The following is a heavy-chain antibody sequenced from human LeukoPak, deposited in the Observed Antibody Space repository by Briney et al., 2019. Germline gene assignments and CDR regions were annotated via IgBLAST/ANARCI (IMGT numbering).Heavy chain of an antibody. J-gene: IGHJ3*02. CDR1: GFTFSSYW. CDR3: ARDPVRYYGSGSRVENAFDI. D-gene: IGHD3-10*01. V-gene: IGHV3-30-3*01. Sequence: PGGSLRLSCAASGFTFSSYWMSWVRQAPGKGLEWVAVISYDGSNKYYADSVKGRFTISRDNSKNTLYLQMNSLRAEDTAVYYCARDPVRYYGSGSRVENAFDIWGQGTMVTVSS. CDR2: ISYDGSNK.